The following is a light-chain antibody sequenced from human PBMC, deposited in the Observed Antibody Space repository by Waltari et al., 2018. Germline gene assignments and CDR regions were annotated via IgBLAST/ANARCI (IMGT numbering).Light chain of an antibody. CDR1: QSVSRS. J-gene: IGKJ1*01. V-gene: IGKV3-20*01. CDR3: QHYVRLPAT. Sequence: IVWTQSPGTLSLSPGERATLSCRASQSVSRSLAWYQQKPGQAPKLLIYGASTRATGIPDRFTGSGSGPDFSLTISSLEPEDFAIYFCQHYVRLPATFGQGTKVEIK. CDR2: GAS.